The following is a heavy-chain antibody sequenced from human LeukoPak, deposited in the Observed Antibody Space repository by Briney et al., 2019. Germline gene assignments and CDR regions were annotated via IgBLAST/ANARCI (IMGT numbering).Heavy chain of an antibody. CDR2: INPSGGGT. CDR1: GYIFTSYF. CDR3: ARDTVVISDTRRGDY. J-gene: IGHJ4*02. V-gene: IGHV1-46*01. D-gene: IGHD2-15*01. Sequence: ASVKVSCMASGYIFTSYFMHWVRQAPGQGLEWMGMINPSGGGTLYPQKFQGRVTMTSDTSTNTVYMELSSLRSEDTAIYYCARDTVVISDTRRGDYWGQGTLVTVSS.